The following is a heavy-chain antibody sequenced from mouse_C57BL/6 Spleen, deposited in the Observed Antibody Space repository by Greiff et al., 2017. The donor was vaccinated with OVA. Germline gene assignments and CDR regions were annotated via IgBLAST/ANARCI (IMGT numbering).Heavy chain of an antibody. CDR2: ISYDGSN. Sequence: EVQLQESGPGLVKPSQSLSLTCSVTGYSITSCYYWYWIRQFPGNKLEWMGYISYDGSNHYNPSLKNRISITRDTSTNQFFLKLNSVTTEDTATYYCARVTTVVSPYFDYWGQGTTLTVSS. V-gene: IGHV3-6*01. D-gene: IGHD1-1*01. CDR1: GYSITSCYY. CDR3: ARVTTVVSPYFDY. J-gene: IGHJ2*01.